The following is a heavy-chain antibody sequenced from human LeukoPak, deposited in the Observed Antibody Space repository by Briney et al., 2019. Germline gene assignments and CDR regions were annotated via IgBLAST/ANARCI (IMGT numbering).Heavy chain of an antibody. D-gene: IGHD4-17*01. CDR1: GFTFSSHG. J-gene: IGHJ4*02. CDR2: ISGSGGGT. CDR3: AKSATTVTSNFDY. V-gene: IGHV3-23*01. Sequence: GGSLRHSCAASGFTFSSHGMSWVRQAPGKGLEWVSGISGSGGGTFYADSVRGRFTISRDNSKNTMYLQMNSLRAEDTAVYYCAKSATTVTSNFDYWGQGTLVTVSS.